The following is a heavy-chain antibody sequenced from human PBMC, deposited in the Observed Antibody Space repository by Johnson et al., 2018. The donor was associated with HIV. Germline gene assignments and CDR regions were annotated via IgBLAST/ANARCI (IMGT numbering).Heavy chain of an antibody. CDR2: IRYDGSNK. D-gene: IGHD4-23*01. V-gene: IGHV3-30*02. CDR1: GFTFSSYG. CDR3: ARLGANSLGGAFDI. Sequence: QVQLVESGGGVVQPGGSLRLSCAASGFTFSSYGMHWVRQAPGKGLEWVAFIRYDGSNKYYADSVKGRFTISRDNSKNTLYLQMNSLRAEDTAVYYCARLGANSLGGAFDIWGQGTMVTVSS. J-gene: IGHJ3*02.